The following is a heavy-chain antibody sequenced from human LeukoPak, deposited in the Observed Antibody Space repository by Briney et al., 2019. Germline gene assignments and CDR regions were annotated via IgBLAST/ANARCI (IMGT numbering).Heavy chain of an antibody. J-gene: IGHJ4*02. D-gene: IGHD3/OR15-3a*01. CDR1: GGSISSYY. CDR2: IYTSGST. V-gene: IGHV4-4*07. CDR3: ARLDFWTGYSTFDY. Sequence: PSETLSLTCTVSGGSISSYYWSWIRQPAGKGLEWIGRIYTSGSTNYNPSLKSRVTMSVDTSKNQFSLKLTSVTAADTAVYYCARLDFWTGYSTFDYWGQGTQVTVSS.